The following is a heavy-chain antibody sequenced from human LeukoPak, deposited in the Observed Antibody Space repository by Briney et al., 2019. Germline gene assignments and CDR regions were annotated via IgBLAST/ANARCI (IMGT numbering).Heavy chain of an antibody. D-gene: IGHD4/OR15-4a*01. V-gene: IGHV3-13*01. J-gene: IGHJ4*02. CDR3: ARSANGGEIDY. Sequence: GGSLRLSCAASGFTFSSYDMHWVRQATGKGLEWVSAIGTAGDTYYPGSVKGRFTISRENAKNSLYLQMNSLSAGDTAVYYCARSANGGEIDYWGQGTLVTVSS. CDR1: GFTFSSYD. CDR2: IGTAGDT.